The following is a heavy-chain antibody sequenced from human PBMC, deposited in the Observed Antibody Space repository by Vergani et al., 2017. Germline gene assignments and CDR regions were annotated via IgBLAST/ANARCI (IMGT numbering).Heavy chain of an antibody. V-gene: IGHV1-46*01. J-gene: IGHJ3*02. CDR2: INPSGGST. CDR3: ARAPALSLDAWEAFDI. Sequence: QVQLVQSGAEVKKPGASVKVSCKASGYTFTSYYMHWVRQAPGQGLEWMGIINPSGGSTSYAQKFQGRVTMTRDTSTSTVYMELSSLRSEDTAVYYCARAPALSLDAWEAFDIWGQGTMVTVSS. D-gene: IGHD1-1*01. CDR1: GYTFTSYY.